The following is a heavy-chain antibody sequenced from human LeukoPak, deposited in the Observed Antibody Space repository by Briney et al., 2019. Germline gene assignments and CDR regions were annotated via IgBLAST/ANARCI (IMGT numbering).Heavy chain of an antibody. D-gene: IGHD6-19*01. J-gene: IGHJ4*02. V-gene: IGHV3-23*01. CDR3: ARGFLGGTDQYFDS. CDR1: GFTFRTYA. CDR2: IGGGGPTT. Sequence: GGSLRLSCAASGFTFRTYATNWVRRAPAAGVEWVTTIGGGGPTTDYADSVKDRFTISRDNSKNTLYLQMNSLRAEDTAVYFCARGFLGGTDQYFDSWGQGTLVTVSS.